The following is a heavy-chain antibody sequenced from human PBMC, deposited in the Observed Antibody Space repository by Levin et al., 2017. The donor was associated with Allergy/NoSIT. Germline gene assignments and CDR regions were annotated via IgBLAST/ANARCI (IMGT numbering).Heavy chain of an antibody. D-gene: IGHD6-13*01. CDR1: GFTFSDYY. Sequence: GGSLRLSCAASGFTFSDYYMSWIRQAPGKGLEWVSYITSSSSHTNYADSVKGRFTISRDNAQNSLDLQMNSLSAEDTAVYYCARDGAASGGDFDFWGQGPLVTVSS. CDR2: ITSSSSHT. V-gene: IGHV3-11*05. J-gene: IGHJ4*02. CDR3: ARDGAASGGDFDF.